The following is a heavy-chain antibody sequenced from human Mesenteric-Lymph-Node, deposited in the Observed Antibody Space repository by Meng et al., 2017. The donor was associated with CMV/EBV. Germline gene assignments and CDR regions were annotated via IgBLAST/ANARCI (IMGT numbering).Heavy chain of an antibody. V-gene: IGHV1-2*06. D-gene: IGHD3-10*01. Sequence: FTGYYMHWVRQAPGQGLEWMGRINPNSGGTNYAQKFQGRVTMTRDTSISTAYMELSSLRSEDTAVYYCARDVLLWFGESSQINWFDPWGQGTLVTVSS. CDR2: INPNSGGT. CDR3: ARDVLLWFGESSQINWFDP. CDR1: FTGYY. J-gene: IGHJ5*02.